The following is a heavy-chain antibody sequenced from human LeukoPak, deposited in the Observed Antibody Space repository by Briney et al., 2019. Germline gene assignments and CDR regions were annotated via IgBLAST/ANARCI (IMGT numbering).Heavy chain of an antibody. Sequence: GGSLRLSCAASGFTFSSYWMHWVRHASGKGLVWVSRINSDGSSTSYADSVKGRFTVSRDNAKNTLYLQMNSLRADDTAVYYCAKAGAVVVVAAKYFDYWGQGTLVTVSS. CDR2: INSDGSST. CDR3: AKAGAVVVVAAKYFDY. D-gene: IGHD2-15*01. V-gene: IGHV3-74*01. CDR1: GFTFSSYW. J-gene: IGHJ4*02.